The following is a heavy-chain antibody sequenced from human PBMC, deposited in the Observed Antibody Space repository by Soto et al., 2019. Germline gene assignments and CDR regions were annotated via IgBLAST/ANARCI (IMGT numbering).Heavy chain of an antibody. J-gene: IGHJ6*02. V-gene: IGHV3-48*02. CDR1: GFTFSSYS. CDR2: ISSSSSTI. D-gene: IGHD3-9*01. CDR3: ARPLFDWSWGDDSYYYYGMDV. Sequence: TGGSLRLSCAASGFTFSSYSMNWVRQAPGKGLEWVSYISSSSSTIYYADSVKGRFTISRDNAKNSLYLQMNSLRDEDTAVYYCARPLFDWSWGDDSYYYYGMDVWGQGTTVTVSS.